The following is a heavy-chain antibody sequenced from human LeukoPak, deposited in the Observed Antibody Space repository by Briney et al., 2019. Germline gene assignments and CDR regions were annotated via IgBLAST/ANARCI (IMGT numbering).Heavy chain of an antibody. J-gene: IGHJ4*02. CDR3: ANSYDGKIVPFDN. Sequence: SETLSLTSTVPGGSISNSYWNWVRQPPGKGLEWIGYIYSSGSTNYNPSFKSRVTLSVDPSKNQFSLKLNSVTASDTAVYYCANSYDGKIVPFDNWGQGTLVTVSS. CDR1: GGSISNSY. V-gene: IGHV4-4*09. CDR2: IYSSGST. D-gene: IGHD4-23*01.